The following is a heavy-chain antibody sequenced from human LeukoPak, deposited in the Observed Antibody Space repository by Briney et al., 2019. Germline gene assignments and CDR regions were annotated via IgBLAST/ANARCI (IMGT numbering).Heavy chain of an antibody. J-gene: IGHJ4*02. Sequence: PGGSLRLSCAASGLIVSSNYMRWVRQAPGKGLEWVSALYSGGSIYYADSVKGRFTISRDNSKNTLYLQMNSLRAEDTAVYYCARDPSWGLIYIDHWGQGTLVTVSS. D-gene: IGHD2-21*02. CDR2: LYSGGSI. CDR1: GLIVSSNY. V-gene: IGHV3-53*01. CDR3: ARDPSWGLIYIDH.